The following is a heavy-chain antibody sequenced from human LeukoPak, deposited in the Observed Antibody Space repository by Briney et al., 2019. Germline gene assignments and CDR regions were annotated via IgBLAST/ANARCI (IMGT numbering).Heavy chain of an antibody. V-gene: IGHV3-23*01. Sequence: GGSLRLSCAASGFTFSSYAMNWVRQAPRKGLEWVSAISGSGGSTYYADSVKGRFTISRDNSGNTLYLQMNSLRAEDTAVSYCAKASGTTLTYVDYWGQGTMVTVSS. CDR1: GFTFSSYA. J-gene: IGHJ4*02. D-gene: IGHD1-7*01. CDR3: AKASGTTLTYVDY. CDR2: ISGSGGST.